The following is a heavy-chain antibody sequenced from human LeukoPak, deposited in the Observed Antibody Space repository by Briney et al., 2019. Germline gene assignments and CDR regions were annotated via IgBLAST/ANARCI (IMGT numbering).Heavy chain of an antibody. V-gene: IGHV3-23*01. CDR1: GFTFSSYW. CDR3: AISSGSYYGY. J-gene: IGHJ4*02. CDR2: IRGSGGST. D-gene: IGHD1-26*01. Sequence: AGGSLRLSCAASGFTFSSYWMNWARQAPGKGLEWVSTIRGSGGSTDYADSVKGRFTISRDNSKNTLYLRMNSLRAEDTAVYYCAISSGSYYGYWGQGTLVTVSS.